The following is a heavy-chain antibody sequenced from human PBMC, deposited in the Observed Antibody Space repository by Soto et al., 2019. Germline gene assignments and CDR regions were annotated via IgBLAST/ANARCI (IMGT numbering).Heavy chain of an antibody. D-gene: IGHD2-21*02. J-gene: IGHJ2*01. V-gene: IGHV4-59*08. CDR3: GRPVTEPYVVVTARLWYFDL. CDR2: IYYSGST. CDR1: GGSISSYY. Sequence: SETLSLTCTVSGGSISSYYWSWIRQPPGKGLEWIGYIYYSGSTNYNPSLKSRVTISVDTSKNQFSLKLSSVTAADTAVYYCGRPVTEPYVVVTARLWYFDLWGRGTLVTVSS.